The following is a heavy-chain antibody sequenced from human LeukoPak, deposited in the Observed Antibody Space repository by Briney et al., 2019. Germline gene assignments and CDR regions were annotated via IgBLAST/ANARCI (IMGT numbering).Heavy chain of an antibody. Sequence: SVKVSCKASGGXFSSYAISWVRQAPGQGLEWMGRIIPILGIANYAQKFQGRVTITADKSTSTAYMELSSLRSEDTAVYYCARDGGIQLWLLRSKFDYWGQGTLVTVSS. CDR3: ARDGGIQLWLLRSKFDY. CDR2: IIPILGIA. V-gene: IGHV1-69*04. J-gene: IGHJ4*02. CDR1: GGXFSSYA. D-gene: IGHD5-18*01.